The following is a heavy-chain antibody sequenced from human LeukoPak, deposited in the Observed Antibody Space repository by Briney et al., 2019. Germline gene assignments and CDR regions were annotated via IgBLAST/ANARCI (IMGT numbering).Heavy chain of an antibody. CDR1: GGSISSSNYF. V-gene: IGHV4-39*07. J-gene: IGHJ4*02. D-gene: IGHD3-9*01. CDR2: IYYSGST. Sequence: SETLSLTCTVSGGSISSSNYFWGWIRQPPGKGLEWIGSIYYSGSTYYSPSLKSRVTISVDTSKNQFSLKLSSVTAADTAVYYCARATYYDILTGPSFDYWGQGTLVTVSS. CDR3: ARATYYDILTGPSFDY.